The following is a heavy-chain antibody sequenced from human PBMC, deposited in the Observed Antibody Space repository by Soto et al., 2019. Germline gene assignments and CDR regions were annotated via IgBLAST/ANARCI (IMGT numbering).Heavy chain of an antibody. CDR2: ISDSSSYI. V-gene: IGHV3-21*01. Sequence: EVPLVESGGGLVKPGGSLRLSCAASGFTFSTYSMNWVRQAPGKGLEWVSSISDSSSYIYYADSVKGRFTISRDNATNSVYLQMNSLRAEDTAVYYCARYDSSGYYWPYYYYGMDVWGQGTTVTVSS. D-gene: IGHD3-22*01. J-gene: IGHJ6*02. CDR3: ARYDSSGYYWPYYYYGMDV. CDR1: GFTFSTYS.